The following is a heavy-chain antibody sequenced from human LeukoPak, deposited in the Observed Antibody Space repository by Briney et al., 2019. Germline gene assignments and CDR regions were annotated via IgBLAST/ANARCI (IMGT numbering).Heavy chain of an antibody. V-gene: IGHV3-30*04. CDR2: ISYDGSNK. J-gene: IGHJ6*03. D-gene: IGHD6-6*01. CDR3: AREPYSSSSRGPYYYYMDV. CDR1: GFTFSSYA. Sequence: GRSLRLSCAASGFTFSSYAMHWVRQAPGKGLEWVAVISYDGSNKYYADSVKGRFTISRDNSKNTLYLQMNSLRAEDTAVYYCAREPYSSSSRGPYYYYMDVWGKGTTVTVSS.